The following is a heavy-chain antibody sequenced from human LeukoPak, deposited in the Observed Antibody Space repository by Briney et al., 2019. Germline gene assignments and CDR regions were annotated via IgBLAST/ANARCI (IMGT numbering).Heavy chain of an antibody. J-gene: IGHJ3*02. CDR1: GGSITSVSYY. V-gene: IGHV4-61*02. CDR3: AKSGGPDYYDSSAFDI. Sequence: TSETLSLTCTVSGGSITSVSYYWNWIRQPAGKGLEWIGRIYSSGSTHYNPSLKSRVTISLDTSKNQFSLRLSSVTAADTAVFYCAKSGGPDYYDSSAFDIWGQGTMVTVSS. CDR2: IYSSGST. D-gene: IGHD3-22*01.